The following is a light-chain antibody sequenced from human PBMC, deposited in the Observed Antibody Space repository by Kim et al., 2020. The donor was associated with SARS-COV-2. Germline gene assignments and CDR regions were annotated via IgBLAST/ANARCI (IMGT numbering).Light chain of an antibody. Sequence: SYELTQPPSVSVSPGQTASITCSGDKLGDKYACWYQQKPGQSPVLVIYQDSKRPSGIPERFSGSNSGNTATLTISGTQAMDEADYYCQAWDSSTAGVAFG. J-gene: IGLJ2*01. CDR3: QAWDSSTAGVA. V-gene: IGLV3-1*01. CDR2: QDS. CDR1: KLGDKY.